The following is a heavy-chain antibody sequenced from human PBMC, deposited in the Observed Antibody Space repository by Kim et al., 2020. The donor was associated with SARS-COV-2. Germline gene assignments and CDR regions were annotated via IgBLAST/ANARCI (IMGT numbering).Heavy chain of an antibody. J-gene: IGHJ6*02. Sequence: SETLSLTCAVYGGSFSGYYWSWIRQPPGKGLEWIGEINHSGSTNYNPSLKSRVTISVDTSKNQFSLKLSSVTAADTAVYYCARVRGSYGYFLSGDYYYYGMDVWGQGTTVTVSS. CDR1: GGSFSGYY. V-gene: IGHV4-34*01. CDR3: ARVRGSYGYFLSGDYYYYGMDV. D-gene: IGHD5-18*01. CDR2: INHSGST.